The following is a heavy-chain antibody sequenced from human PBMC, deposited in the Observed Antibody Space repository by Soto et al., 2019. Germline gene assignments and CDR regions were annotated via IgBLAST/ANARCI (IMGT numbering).Heavy chain of an antibody. CDR1: GFTFSSYA. V-gene: IGHV3-23*01. CDR2: ISGSGGST. Sequence: EVQLLESGGGLVQPGGSLRLSCAASGFTFSSYAMSWVRQAPGKGLEWVSAISGSGGSTYYADSVKGRFTISRDNSKNSLYMQMHSLSAEDTAVYYWAKGGSTSRWPYDYGMDVWGQGTTVSVSS. D-gene: IGHD2-2*01. J-gene: IGHJ6*02. CDR3: AKGGSTSRWPYDYGMDV.